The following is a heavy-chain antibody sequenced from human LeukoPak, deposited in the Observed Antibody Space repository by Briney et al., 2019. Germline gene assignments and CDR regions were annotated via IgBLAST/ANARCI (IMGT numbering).Heavy chain of an antibody. D-gene: IGHD5-18*01. CDR1: GGSISSGDYY. CDR2: IYYSGST. J-gene: IGHJ6*03. V-gene: IGHV4-30-4*08. CDR3: AREAGGYSYGYVGYYMDV. Sequence: SETLSLTCTVSGGSISSGDYYWSWIRQPPGKGLEWIGYIYYSGSTYYNPSLKSRVTISVDTSKNQFSLKLSSVTAADTAVHYCAREAGGYSYGYVGYYMDVWGKGTTVTVSS.